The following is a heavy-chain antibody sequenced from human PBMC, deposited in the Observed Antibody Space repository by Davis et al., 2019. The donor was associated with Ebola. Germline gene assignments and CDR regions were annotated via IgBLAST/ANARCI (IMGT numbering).Heavy chain of an antibody. D-gene: IGHD1-14*01. CDR1: GFPFSGYI. Sequence: GESLKISCAASGFPFSGYIMNWVRQAPGKGLEWVASITGNGLYIYYADALKGRFTISRDNAKNVLYLQMNSLRAEDTAVYYCAKWEPLDYWGQGTLVTVSS. CDR2: ITGNGLYI. J-gene: IGHJ4*02. CDR3: AKWEPLDY. V-gene: IGHV3-21*01.